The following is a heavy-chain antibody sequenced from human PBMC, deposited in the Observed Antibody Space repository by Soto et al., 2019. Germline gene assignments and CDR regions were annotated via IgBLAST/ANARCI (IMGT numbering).Heavy chain of an antibody. CDR3: ARVRYDFGSGYADY. D-gene: IGHD3-3*01. V-gene: IGHV3-21*04. J-gene: IGHJ4*02. Sequence: PGGSLRLSCAASGFNFSTYWMIWLRQPPGKGLEWLSSISDSGHYIYYVDSVKGRFTISRDNAKNSLYLQMTSLRAEDTAVYYCARVRYDFGSGYADYWGQGTLVTVSS. CDR2: ISDSGHYI. CDR1: GFNFSTYW.